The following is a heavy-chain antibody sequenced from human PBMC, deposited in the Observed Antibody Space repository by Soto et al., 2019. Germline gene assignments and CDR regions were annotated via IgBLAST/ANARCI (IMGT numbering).Heavy chain of an antibody. Sequence: PSETLSLTCTVSGGSISSSSYYWSWIRQPPGEGLEWIGYIYYNGSAYYNPSLMSRVTMSVDTSKNQFSLRLSSVTAADTAIYYCATRITVFGLLIPPFDPWGQGTQVTVSS. CDR3: ATRITVFGLLIPPFDP. V-gene: IGHV4-30-4*02. J-gene: IGHJ5*02. CDR1: GGSISSSSYY. CDR2: IYYNGSA. D-gene: IGHD3-3*01.